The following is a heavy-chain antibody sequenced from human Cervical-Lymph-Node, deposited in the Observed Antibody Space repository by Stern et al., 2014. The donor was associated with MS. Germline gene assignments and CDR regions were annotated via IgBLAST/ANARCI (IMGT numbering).Heavy chain of an antibody. D-gene: IGHD5-24*01. CDR2: IIPNHGDP. V-gene: IGHV1-2*02. J-gene: IGHJ4*02. Sequence: VQLVESGAEVKKPGASVKVSCKASGYTFTGYYIHWVGQAPGQGLEWRGWIIPNHGDPNYEQTFPARVTTTRATSTSPPSTELSRLRSDDTAVYYCAKDGYNYWGQGTLVTVSS. CDR1: GYTFTGYY. CDR3: AKDGYNY.